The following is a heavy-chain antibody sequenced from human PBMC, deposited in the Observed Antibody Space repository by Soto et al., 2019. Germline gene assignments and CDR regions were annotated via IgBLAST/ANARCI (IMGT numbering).Heavy chain of an antibody. Sequence: EEQLLESGGGLVQPGGSLRLSCAASGFTFSLYAMTWVRHTPGKGLEWVASISGTGERTYYADSVKGRFIISKDNSKNTVFLQMNSLRAEDTAEHYCAKGDWLYDNYYGMEVWGQGTSVTVS. V-gene: IGHV3-23*01. D-gene: IGHD3-9*01. CDR1: GFTFSLYA. CDR2: ISGTGERT. CDR3: AKGDWLYDNYYGMEV. J-gene: IGHJ6*02.